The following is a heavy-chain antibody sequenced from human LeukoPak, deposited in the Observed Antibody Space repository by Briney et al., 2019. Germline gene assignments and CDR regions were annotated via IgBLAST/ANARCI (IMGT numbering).Heavy chain of an antibody. CDR3: AKDGRIAVAGTLGGDWFDP. Sequence: GGSLRLSCAASAFTFGNYAMNWVRQAPGKGLEWVSGLSGSGASTYYADSVKGRFTISRDNSKNTLYLQMNRLRAGDTAVYYCAKDGRIAVAGTLGGDWFDPWGQGTLVTVSS. CDR2: LSGSGAST. CDR1: AFTFGNYA. J-gene: IGHJ5*02. V-gene: IGHV3-23*01. D-gene: IGHD6-19*01.